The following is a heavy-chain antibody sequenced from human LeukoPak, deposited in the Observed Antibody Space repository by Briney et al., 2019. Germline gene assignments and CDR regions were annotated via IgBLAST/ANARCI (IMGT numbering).Heavy chain of an antibody. CDR1: GFTFGNYA. CDR3: SRHIVGARTFFDY. J-gene: IGHJ4*02. Sequence: GGSLRLSCTVSGFTFGNYAMSWVRQAPGKGLEWVGFIKSKAYGATTDYAASVKGRFTISREDSKSIAYLQMNSLKSEDTAVYYCSRHIVGARTFFDYWGQGALVTVSS. V-gene: IGHV3-49*04. D-gene: IGHD1-26*01. CDR2: IKSKAYGATT.